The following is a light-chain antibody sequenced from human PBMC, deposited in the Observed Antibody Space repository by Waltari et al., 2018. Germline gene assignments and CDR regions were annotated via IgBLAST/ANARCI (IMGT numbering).Light chain of an antibody. J-gene: IGLJ3*02. CDR2: DVN. CDR3: CSYAGSAISV. CDR1: TSDAGKYNL. Sequence: QSALTQTATVSGSPGQSITISCTGTTSDAGKYNLVSWYQQHPGKAPTLIIYDVNKRPSGVSNRFSGSKSGNTASLTISGLQAADEADYYCCSYAGSAISVFGGGTKVTVL. V-gene: IGLV2-23*02.